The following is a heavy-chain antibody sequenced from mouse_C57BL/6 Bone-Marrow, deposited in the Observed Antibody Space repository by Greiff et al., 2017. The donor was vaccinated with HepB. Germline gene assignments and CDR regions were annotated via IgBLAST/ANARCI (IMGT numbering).Heavy chain of an antibody. CDR3: TGSSGWRSYYAMDY. Sequence: EVMLVESGGGLVQPGGSMKLSCVASGFTFSNYWMNWVRQSPEKGLEWVAQIRLKSDNYATHYAESVKGRFTISRDDSKSSVYLQMNNLRAEDTGIYYCTGSSGWRSYYAMDYWGQGTSVTVSS. CDR1: GFTFSNYW. CDR2: IRLKSDNYAT. J-gene: IGHJ4*01. D-gene: IGHD3-2*02. V-gene: IGHV6-3*01.